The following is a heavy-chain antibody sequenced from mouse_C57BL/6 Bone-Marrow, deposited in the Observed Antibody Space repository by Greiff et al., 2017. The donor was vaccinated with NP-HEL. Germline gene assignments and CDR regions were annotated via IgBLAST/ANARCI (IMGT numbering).Heavy chain of an antibody. CDR2: INPSTGGT. J-gene: IGHJ1*03. Sequence: EVQLQQSGPELVKPGASVKISCKASGYSFTGYYMNWVKQSPEKSLEWIGEINPSTGGTTYNQKFKAKATLTVDKSSSTAYMQLKSLTSEDSAVYYCASGNWPYWYFDVWGTGTTVTVSS. D-gene: IGHD4-1*01. CDR3: ASGNWPYWYFDV. CDR1: GYSFTGYY. V-gene: IGHV1-42*01.